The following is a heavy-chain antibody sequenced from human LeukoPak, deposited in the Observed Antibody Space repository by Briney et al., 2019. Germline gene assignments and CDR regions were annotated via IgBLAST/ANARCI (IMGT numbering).Heavy chain of an antibody. CDR3: ARNSGSYRGSVDY. D-gene: IGHD1-26*01. CDR1: GGSISSYY. V-gene: IGHV4-59*01. CDR2: IYYSGST. Sequence: SETLSLTCTVSGGSISSYYWSWIRQPPGKGLEWIGYIYYSGSTNYNPSLKSRVTISVDTSKNQFSLKLSSVTAADTAVYYCARNSGSYRGSVDYWGQGTLVTVSS. J-gene: IGHJ4*02.